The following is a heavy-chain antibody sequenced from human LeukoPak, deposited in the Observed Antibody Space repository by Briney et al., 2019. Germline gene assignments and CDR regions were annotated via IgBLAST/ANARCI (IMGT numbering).Heavy chain of an antibody. D-gene: IGHD3-22*01. V-gene: IGHV4-34*01. Sequence: KPSGTLSLTCAVYGGSFSGYYWSWIRQPPGKGLEWIGEINHSGSTNYNPSLKSRVTISVDTSKNQFSLKLSSVTAADTAVYYCARGGRGLYYYDSSGTRKGPRFDYWGQGTLVTVSS. J-gene: IGHJ4*02. CDR3: ARGGRGLYYYDSSGTRKGPRFDY. CDR2: INHSGST. CDR1: GGSFSGYY.